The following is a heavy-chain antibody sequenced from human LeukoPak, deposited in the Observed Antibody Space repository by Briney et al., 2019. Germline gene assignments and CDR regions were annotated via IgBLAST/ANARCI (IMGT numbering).Heavy chain of an antibody. CDR1: GFTFSSYE. CDR3: ARETDDFWSSHYFDY. V-gene: IGHV3-48*03. J-gene: IGHJ4*02. Sequence: GGSLRLACAASGFTFSSYEMNWVRQAPGKGLEWVSYTSSSGSNIYYADSVKGRFTISRDNAKNLLYLQMNSLRAEDTAIYYCARETDDFWSSHYFDYWGQGTLVTVSS. CDR2: TSSSGSNI. D-gene: IGHD3-3*01.